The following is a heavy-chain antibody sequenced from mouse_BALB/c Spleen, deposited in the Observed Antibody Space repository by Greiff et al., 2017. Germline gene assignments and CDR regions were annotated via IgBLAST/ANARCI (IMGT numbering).Heavy chain of an antibody. CDR3: ASLRDYYAMDY. V-gene: IGHV5-9-3*01. CDR1: GFTFSSYA. CDR2: ISSGGSYT. D-gene: IGHD3-3*01. Sequence: EVKVEESGGGLVKPGGSLKLSCAASGFTFSSYAMSWVRQTPEKRLEWVATISSGGSYTYYPDSVKGRFTISRDNAKNTLYLQMSSLRSEDTAMYYCASLRDYYAMDYWGQGTSVTVSS. J-gene: IGHJ4*01.